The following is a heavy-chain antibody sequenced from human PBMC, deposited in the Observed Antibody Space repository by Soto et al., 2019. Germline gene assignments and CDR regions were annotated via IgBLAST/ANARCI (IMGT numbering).Heavy chain of an antibody. D-gene: IGHD3-10*01. CDR2: IYYSGST. V-gene: IGHV4-31*03. CDR3: ARDFGSGSYIGPRHSYYYTDV. J-gene: IGHJ6*03. CDR1: GGSINSGGYY. Sequence: SETLSLTCTVSGGSINSGGYYWSWIRQHPGKGLEWIGYIYYSGSTDYNPSLKSRVSISVDTSRNKFSLKLSSVTAADTAVYYCARDFGSGSYIGPRHSYYYTDVWGKGTTVTVSS.